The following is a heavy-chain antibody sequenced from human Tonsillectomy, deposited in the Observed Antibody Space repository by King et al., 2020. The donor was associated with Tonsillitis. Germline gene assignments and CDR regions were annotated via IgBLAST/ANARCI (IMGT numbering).Heavy chain of an antibody. CDR3: AREGEYSSSSAFFDY. CDR1: GFTFNNYG. V-gene: IGHV3-33*01. D-gene: IGHD6-6*01. CDR2: IWSGGSNK. J-gene: IGHJ4*02. Sequence: QLVQSGGGVVQPGRSLRLSRAASGFTFNNYGMHWVRQAPGKGLEWVAVIWSGGSNKYYADSVKGRFTISRDNSKNTLYLQMNSLRAEDTSFYYCAREGEYSSSSAFFDYWGQGTLVTVSS.